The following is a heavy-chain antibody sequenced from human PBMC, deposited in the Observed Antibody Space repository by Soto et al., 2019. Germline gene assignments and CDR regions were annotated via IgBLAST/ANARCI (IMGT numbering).Heavy chain of an antibody. Sequence: QVQLQQWGAGLLKPSETLSLTCAVYGGSFSGYYWSWIRQPPGKGLEWIGEINHSGSTNYNPSLKSRVTISVDTSKNQFSLKLISVTAAATAVYYCARGYALPYCSGGSCYSGMGYYYYYMDVWGKGTTVTVSS. CDR1: GGSFSGYY. J-gene: IGHJ6*03. V-gene: IGHV4-34*01. D-gene: IGHD2-15*01. CDR2: INHSGST. CDR3: ARGYALPYCSGGSCYSGMGYYYYYMDV.